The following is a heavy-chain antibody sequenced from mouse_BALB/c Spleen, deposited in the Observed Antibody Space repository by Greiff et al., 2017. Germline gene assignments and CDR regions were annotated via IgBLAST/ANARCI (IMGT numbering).Heavy chain of an antibody. V-gene: IGHV1-7*01. CDR1: GYTFTSYW. CDR2: INPSTVYT. J-gene: IGHJ4*01. D-gene: IGHD2-1*01. CDR3: ARFYYGIAMDY. Sequence: QVQLQQSGAELAKPGASVKMSCKASGYTFTSYWMHWVKQRPGQGLEWIGYINPSTVYTEYNQKFKDKATLTADKSSSTAYMQLSSLTSEDSAVYYCARFYYGIAMDYWGQGTSVTVSS.